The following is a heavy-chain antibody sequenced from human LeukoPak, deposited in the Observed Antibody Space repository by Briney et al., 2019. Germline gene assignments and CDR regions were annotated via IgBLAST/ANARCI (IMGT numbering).Heavy chain of an antibody. Sequence: PGGSLLLSCAASGFTFSSYAMSWVRQAPGKGLEWVSAISGSGGSTYYADSVKGRFTISRDNSKNTLYLQMNSLRAEDTAVYYCAKVPFRSSTSCYYDYWGQGTLVTVSS. CDR3: AKVPFRSSTSCYYDY. J-gene: IGHJ4*02. CDR2: ISGSGGST. D-gene: IGHD2-2*01. V-gene: IGHV3-23*01. CDR1: GFTFSSYA.